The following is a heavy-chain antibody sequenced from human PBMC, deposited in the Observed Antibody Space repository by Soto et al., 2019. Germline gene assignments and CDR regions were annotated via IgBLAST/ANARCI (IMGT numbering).Heavy chain of an antibody. D-gene: IGHD6-13*01. Sequence: GGSLRLSCAASGFTFNNYNMNWVRQAPGKGLEWVSSISTTGAYIQYADSVKGRFTISRDNAKNSLYLQMNSLRAEDTAVYYCARDSSSWSIWFDPWGQGTLVTVSS. J-gene: IGHJ5*02. CDR3: ARDSSSWSIWFDP. CDR1: GFTFNNYN. V-gene: IGHV3-21*01. CDR2: ISTTGAYI.